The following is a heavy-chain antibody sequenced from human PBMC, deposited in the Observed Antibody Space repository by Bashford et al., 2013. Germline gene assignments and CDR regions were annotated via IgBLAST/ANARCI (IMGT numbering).Heavy chain of an antibody. CDR1: GFAFSTYT. Sequence: GGSLRLSCAASGFAFSTYTMNWVRQAPGKGLEWVSSISSTSSYIYYADSMKGRFSISRDNAKNSLYLQMNSLRAEDTAVYYCAISDSLGSCSGGSCPLGYWGQGTLVTVSS. V-gene: IGHV3-21*01. J-gene: IGHJ4*02. CDR2: ISSTSSYI. D-gene: IGHD2-15*01. CDR3: AISDSLGSCSGGSCPLGY.